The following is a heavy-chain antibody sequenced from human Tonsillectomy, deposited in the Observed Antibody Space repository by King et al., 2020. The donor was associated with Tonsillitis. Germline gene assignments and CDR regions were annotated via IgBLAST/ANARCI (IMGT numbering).Heavy chain of an antibody. D-gene: IGHD6-13*01. J-gene: IGHJ5*02. CDR2: IRSKAYGGTA. CDR3: TRGLISSSWRYNWFDP. V-gene: IGHV3-49*03. Sequence: VQLVESGGGLVQPGRSLRLSCTASGFTFDDYTMSWFRQAPGKGLEWAGFIRSKAYGGTAEFAASMKDRFTISRDDSKGIAYLQMNSLKTEDTAVYYCTRGLISSSWRYNWFDPWGQGTLVTVSS. CDR1: GFTFDDYT.